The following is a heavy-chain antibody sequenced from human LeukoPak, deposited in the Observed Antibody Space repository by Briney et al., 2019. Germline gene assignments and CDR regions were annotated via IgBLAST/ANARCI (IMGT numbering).Heavy chain of an antibody. V-gene: IGHV3-21*04. CDR3: AKLRGSGMDV. J-gene: IGHJ6*04. CDR1: GFTFSSYG. CDR2: ISSSSSYI. D-gene: IGHD3-10*01. Sequence: GGSLRLSCAASGFTFSSYGMGWVRQAPGKGLEWVSSISSSSSYIYYADSVKGRFTISRDNAKNSLYLQMNSLRAEDTAVYYCAKLRGSGMDVWGKGTTVTISS.